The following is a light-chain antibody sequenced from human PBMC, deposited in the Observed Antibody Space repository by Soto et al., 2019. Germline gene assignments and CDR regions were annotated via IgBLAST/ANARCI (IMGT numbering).Light chain of an antibody. J-gene: IGKJ1*01. V-gene: IGKV3-15*01. Sequence: EIVMTQSPATLSVSPGERATLSCRASQSVNNNLAWYQQKPGQAPRLLIYGASTRATGIPARFSGSVSGSDFTLTISSLQSEDFAIYYCQQYINWWTFGQGTKVEIK. CDR1: QSVNNN. CDR2: GAS. CDR3: QQYINWWT.